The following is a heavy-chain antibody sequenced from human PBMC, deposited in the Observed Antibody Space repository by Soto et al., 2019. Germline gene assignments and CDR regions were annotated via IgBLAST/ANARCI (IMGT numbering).Heavy chain of an antibody. J-gene: IGHJ5*02. CDR1: GAPISSGDYY. D-gene: IGHD4-17*01. CDR3: ARVGYGVDQLST. V-gene: IGHV4-30-4*01. CDR2: IYYSGST. Sequence: PSETLSLTCTVSGAPISSGDYYWSWVRQAPGKGLEWVGYIYYSGSTYYNPSLKRRLDISLDVSKNLFSLRLTSVTASDTAVYFCARVGYGVDQLSTWGPGMFLTASS.